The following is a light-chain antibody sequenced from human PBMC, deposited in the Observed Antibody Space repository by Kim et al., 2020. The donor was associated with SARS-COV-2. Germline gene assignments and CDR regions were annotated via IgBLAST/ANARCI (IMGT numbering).Light chain of an antibody. CDR1: QSLVYKGGNTY. V-gene: IGKV2-30*01. Sequence: VLTQSPLSLTVTLGQSASIACKSSQSLVYKGGNTYLSWFHQMPGQPPRRLIYKVYNRDSGVPDRFSGNGSVTDFTQTISRVEAVDVGIYYCMQGSQWPLTFGGGTKVDIK. J-gene: IGKJ4*01. CDR3: MQGSQWPLT. CDR2: KVY.